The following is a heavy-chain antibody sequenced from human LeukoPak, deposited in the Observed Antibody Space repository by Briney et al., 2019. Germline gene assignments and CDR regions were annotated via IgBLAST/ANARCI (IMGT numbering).Heavy chain of an antibody. CDR2: IYYSGST. CDR3: ARVKHYYDSSGYYPTTFTFDY. Sequence: SETLSLTCTVSGGSISSSSYYWGWIRQPPGKGLEWIGSIYYSGSTCYNPSLKSRVTISVDTSKNQFSLKLSSVTAADTAVYYCARVKHYYDSSGYYPTTFTFDYWGQGTLVTVSS. D-gene: IGHD3-22*01. V-gene: IGHV4-39*07. J-gene: IGHJ4*02. CDR1: GGSISSSSYY.